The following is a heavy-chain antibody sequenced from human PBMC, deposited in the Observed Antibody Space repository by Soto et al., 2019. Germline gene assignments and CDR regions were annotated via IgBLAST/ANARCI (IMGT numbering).Heavy chain of an antibody. CDR2: IYYSGST. D-gene: IGHD4-17*01. CDR3: ARVYGDYLDY. J-gene: IGHJ4*02. V-gene: IGHV4-59*01. Sequence: PSETLSLTCTVSGGSISSYYWSWIRQPPGKGLEWIGYIYYSGSTNYNPSLKSLVTISVDTSKNQFSLKLSSVTAADTAVYYCARVYGDYLDYWGQGTLVTVSS. CDR1: GGSISSYY.